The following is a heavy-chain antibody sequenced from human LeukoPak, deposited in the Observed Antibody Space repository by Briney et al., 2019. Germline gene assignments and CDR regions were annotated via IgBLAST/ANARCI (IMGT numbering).Heavy chain of an antibody. CDR3: ARDESYYGPDY. CDR1: GFTISFYW. Sequence: GRSLRLSCAASGFTISFYWMGWVRQAPGKGLEWVANINQVGSEKNYVDSVKGRFTISRDNAKNSLYLQMNSLRAEDTAMYYCARDESYYGPDYWGQGALVTVSS. V-gene: IGHV3-7*04. CDR2: INQVGSEK. J-gene: IGHJ4*02. D-gene: IGHD3-10*01.